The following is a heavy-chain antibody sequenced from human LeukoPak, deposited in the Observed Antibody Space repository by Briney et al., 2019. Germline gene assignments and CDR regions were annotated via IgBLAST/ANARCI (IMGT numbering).Heavy chain of an antibody. CDR3: ARDLLTGYFDY. V-gene: IGHV4-61*02. Sequence: SETLSLTCTVSGGSISSGTYYWSWIRQPAGKGLEWIGRIYTSGSTNYNPSLKSRVTMSVDTSKNQFSLKLSSVTAADTAVYYCARDLLTGYFDYWGQGTLVTASS. D-gene: IGHD2/OR15-2a*01. CDR2: IYTSGST. CDR1: GGSISSGTYY. J-gene: IGHJ4*02.